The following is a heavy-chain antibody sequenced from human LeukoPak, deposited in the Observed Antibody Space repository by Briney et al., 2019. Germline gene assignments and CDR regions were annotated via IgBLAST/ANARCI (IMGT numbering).Heavy chain of an antibody. CDR3: ASSSSWYLIDAFDI. CDR2: IYTSGST. CDR1: GGSISSGSYY. V-gene: IGHV4-61*02. J-gene: IGHJ3*02. D-gene: IGHD6-13*01. Sequence: SQTLSLTCTVSGGSISSGSYYWSWIRQPAGKGLEWIGRIYTSGSTNYNPSLKSRVTISVDTSKNQFSLKLCSVTAADTAMYYCASSSSWYLIDAFDIWGQGTMVTVSS.